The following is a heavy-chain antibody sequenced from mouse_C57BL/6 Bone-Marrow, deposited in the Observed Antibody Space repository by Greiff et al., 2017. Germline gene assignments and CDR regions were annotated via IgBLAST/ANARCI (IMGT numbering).Heavy chain of an antibody. J-gene: IGHJ2*01. CDR1: GYTFTTYP. D-gene: IGHD2-1*01. CDR2: FHPYNDDT. V-gene: IGHV1-47*01. Sequence: VKVVESGAELVKPGASVKMSCKASGYTFTTYPIEWMKQNHGKSLEWIGNFHPYNDDTKYNEKFKGKATLTVEKSSSTVYLELSRLTSDDSAVYYCARGGNYGGYYCDYWGPGTTLTVSS. CDR3: ARGGNYGGYYCDY.